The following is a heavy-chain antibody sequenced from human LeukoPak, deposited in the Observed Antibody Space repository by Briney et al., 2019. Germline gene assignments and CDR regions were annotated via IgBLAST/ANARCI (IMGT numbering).Heavy chain of an antibody. CDR1: GVAFSGYY. Sequence: SETLSLTCAVYGVAFSGYYWSSIRQPPGKGLEWIGSIYYSGRTFYNPSLKSRVTISVDTSKNQFSLKVRYVTAADTAVYYCAPQQGRNLVNYFDYWGQGTLVTVSS. J-gene: IGHJ4*02. V-gene: IGHV4-34*01. CDR2: IYYSGRT. CDR3: APQQGRNLVNYFDY. D-gene: IGHD2-21*01.